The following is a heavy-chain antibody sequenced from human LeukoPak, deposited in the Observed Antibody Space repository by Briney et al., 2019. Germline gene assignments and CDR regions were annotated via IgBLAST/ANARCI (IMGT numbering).Heavy chain of an antibody. CDR1: GYSFTSYW. CDR3: AGQSYYGSGSYSIVFDI. J-gene: IGHJ3*02. V-gene: IGHV5-51*01. Sequence: GASLTLSCKGSGYSFTSYWIGWVRQMPGKGLERMGIIYPGDSDTRYSPSFQGQVTISADKSISTAYLQWSSLKASDTAMYYCAGQSYYGSGSYSIVFDIWGQGTMVTVSS. CDR2: IYPGDSDT. D-gene: IGHD3-10*01.